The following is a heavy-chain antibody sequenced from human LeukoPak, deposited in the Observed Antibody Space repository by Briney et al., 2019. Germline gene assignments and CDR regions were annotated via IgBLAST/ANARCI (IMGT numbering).Heavy chain of an antibody. CDR1: GGSISSYY. D-gene: IGHD4-17*01. V-gene: IGHV4-4*07. J-gene: IGHJ6*03. CDR3: ARELTVTYYYYYMDV. Sequence: SETLSLTCTVSGGSISSYYWSWIRQPAGKGLEWIGRIYSSGGTDYNPSLKSRVTMSVDTSKNQFSLKLSSVTAADTAVYYCARELTVTYYYYYMDVWGKGTTVTVSS. CDR2: IYSSGGT.